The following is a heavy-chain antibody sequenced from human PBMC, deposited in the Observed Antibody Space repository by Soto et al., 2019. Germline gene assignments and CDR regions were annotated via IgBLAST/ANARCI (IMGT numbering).Heavy chain of an antibody. V-gene: IGHV4-4*07. Sequence: SETLSLTCTVSGGSISSFYWSWIRQPAGKGLEWIGRICSGGRNNYNPSLKSRVTMSVDTSKNQFSLRLSSVTAADTAMYYCARGSSRWDYWGQGTLVTVSS. J-gene: IGHJ4*02. D-gene: IGHD6-13*01. CDR2: ICSGGRN. CDR1: GGSISSFY. CDR3: ARGSSRWDY.